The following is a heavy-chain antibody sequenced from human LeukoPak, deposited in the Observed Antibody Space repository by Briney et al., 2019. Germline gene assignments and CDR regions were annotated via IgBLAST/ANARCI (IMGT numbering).Heavy chain of an antibody. CDR1: GFTFDDYG. CDR2: INWNGGST. V-gene: IGHV3-20*04. CDR3: ARDSRRWLQLYYMDV. J-gene: IGHJ6*03. D-gene: IGHD5-24*01. Sequence: GGSLRLSCAASGFTFDDYGMGWVRQAPGKGLEWVSGINWNGGSTGYADSVKGRFTISRDNAKNSLYLQMNSLRAEDTALYYCARDSRRWLQLYYMDVWGKGTTVTVSS.